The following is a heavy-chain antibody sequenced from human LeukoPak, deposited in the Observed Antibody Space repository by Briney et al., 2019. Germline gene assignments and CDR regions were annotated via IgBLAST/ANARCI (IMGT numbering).Heavy chain of an antibody. Sequence: GGSLRLSCAASGFTFSSYAMSWVRQAPGKGLEWVSAISGSGGSTYYADSVKGRFTISRDNSKDTLYLQMNSLRAEDTAVYYCAKKEGSSWAHLDYWGQGTLVTVSS. J-gene: IGHJ4*02. CDR1: GFTFSSYA. D-gene: IGHD6-13*01. V-gene: IGHV3-23*01. CDR3: AKKEGSSWAHLDY. CDR2: ISGSGGST.